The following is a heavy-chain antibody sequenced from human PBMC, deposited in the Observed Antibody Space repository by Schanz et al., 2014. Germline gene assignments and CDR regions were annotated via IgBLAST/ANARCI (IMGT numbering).Heavy chain of an antibody. CDR2: ISAYHGHT. Sequence: QVQLVQSGAEVKKPGASAMVSCKASGYTFNNLAISWVRQTPGQGLEWMGWISAYHGHTNYAEKVQGRVTMTTDTSTSTAYMELSSLISDYTAVECGARNVPKNDYWGQGTPVTVSS. V-gene: IGHV1-18*01. J-gene: IGHJ4*02. CDR1: GYTFNNLA. CDR3: ARNVPKNDY.